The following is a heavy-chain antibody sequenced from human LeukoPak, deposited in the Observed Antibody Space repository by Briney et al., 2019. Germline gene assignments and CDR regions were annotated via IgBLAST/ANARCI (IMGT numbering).Heavy chain of an antibody. Sequence: SETLCLTCTVSGGSISSGDYYWSWIRQPPGKGLEWIGYIYYSGSTYYNPSLKSRVTISVDTSKNQFSLKLSSVTAADTAVYYCARDEPDYGGNFDYWGQGTLVTVSS. CDR1: GGSISSGDYY. CDR2: IYYSGST. V-gene: IGHV4-30-4*08. J-gene: IGHJ4*02. D-gene: IGHD4-23*01. CDR3: ARDEPDYGGNFDY.